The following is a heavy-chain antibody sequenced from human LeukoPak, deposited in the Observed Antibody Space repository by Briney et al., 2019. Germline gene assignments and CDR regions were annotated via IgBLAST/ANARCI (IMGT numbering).Heavy chain of an antibody. D-gene: IGHD1-7*01. Sequence: ASVKVSCKASGYTFTSYDINWVRQATGQGLEWMGWMNPNSGNTGYAQKFQGRVTMTRNTSISTAYMELSSLRSEDTAVYYCARGYNWNYYYYSGRDVGGQGTTVTVSS. J-gene: IGHJ6*02. V-gene: IGHV1-8*01. CDR3: ARGYNWNYYYYSGRDV. CDR1: GYTFTSYD. CDR2: MNPNSGNT.